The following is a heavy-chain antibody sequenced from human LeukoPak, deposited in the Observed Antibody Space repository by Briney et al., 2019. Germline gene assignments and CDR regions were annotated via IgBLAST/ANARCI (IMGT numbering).Heavy chain of an antibody. V-gene: IGHV4-39*01. CDR3: ARQEYSTPGENAFDI. CDR2: IYYSGST. J-gene: IGHJ3*02. D-gene: IGHD6-6*01. Sequence: SETLSLTCTVSGGSISSSSYYWGWIRQPPGKGLEWIGSIYYSGSTYYNPSLKSRVTISVDTSKNQFSLKLSSVTAADTAVYYCARQEYSTPGENAFDIWGQGTMDTVSS. CDR1: GGSISSSSYY.